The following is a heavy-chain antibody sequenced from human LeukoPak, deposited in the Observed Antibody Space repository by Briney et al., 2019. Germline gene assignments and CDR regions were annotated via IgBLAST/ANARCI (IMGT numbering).Heavy chain of an antibody. CDR1: GYSFTSYW. Sequence: GESLKISCKGSGYSFTSYWIGWVRQMLGKGLEWMGIIYPGDSDTRYSPSFQGQVTISADKSISTAYLQWSSLKASDTAMYYCARRLPVVGATSAFDVWGQGTMVTVSS. CDR2: IYPGDSDT. D-gene: IGHD1-26*01. CDR3: ARRLPVVGATSAFDV. V-gene: IGHV5-51*01. J-gene: IGHJ3*01.